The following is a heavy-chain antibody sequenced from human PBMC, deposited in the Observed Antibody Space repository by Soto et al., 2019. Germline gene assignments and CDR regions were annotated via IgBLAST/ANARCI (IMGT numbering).Heavy chain of an antibody. CDR3: AKVSRKGSAIDFDY. CDR2: VSANNGDT. J-gene: IGHJ4*02. Sequence: QVQLVQSGAELKKPGASVKVSCKASGYTFSNYDMNWVRQATGQGPEWIGWVSANNGDTGYAQKFQGRVTLTTDISTTTAYMELTSLRSEDTAIYYCAKVSRKGSAIDFDYSGQGTLITVSS. D-gene: IGHD3-10*01. CDR1: GYTFSNYD. V-gene: IGHV1-8*01.